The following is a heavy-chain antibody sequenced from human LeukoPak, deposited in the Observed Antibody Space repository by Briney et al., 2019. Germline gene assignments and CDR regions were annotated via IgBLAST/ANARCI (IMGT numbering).Heavy chain of an antibody. CDR2: INPNGGGT. Sequence: ASVKVSCKASGYTFTGYYMHWVRQAPGQGLEWMGWINPNGGGTNSAQKFQGRVTMTRDTSISTAYMELSRLRSDDTAVYYCARGYDILTGYDTDYWGQGTLVTVSS. CDR3: ARGYDILTGYDTDY. CDR1: GYTFTGYY. V-gene: IGHV1-2*02. D-gene: IGHD3-9*01. J-gene: IGHJ4*02.